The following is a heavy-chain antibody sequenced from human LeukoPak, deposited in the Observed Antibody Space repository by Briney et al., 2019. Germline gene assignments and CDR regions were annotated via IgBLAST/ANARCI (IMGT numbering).Heavy chain of an antibody. CDR1: GYTFTGYY. J-gene: IGHJ4*02. CDR2: INPNSGGT. V-gene: IGHV1-2*06. CDR3: AREAHDSSGYYYGGFDY. D-gene: IGHD3-22*01. Sequence: ASVKVSCKASGYTFTGYYMHWVRQAPGQGLEWMGRINPNSGGTNYAQKFQGRVTMTRDTSISTAYMELSRLRSDDMAVYYCAREAHDSSGYYYGGFDYWGQGTLVTVSS.